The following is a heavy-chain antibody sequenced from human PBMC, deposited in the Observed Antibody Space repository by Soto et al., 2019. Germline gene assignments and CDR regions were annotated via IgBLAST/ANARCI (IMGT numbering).Heavy chain of an antibody. D-gene: IGHD3-10*01. CDR1: GFTFNDCA. V-gene: IGHV3-23*01. CDR3: AKGAFIRDRYGSGSYINWLYX. CDR2: IWRGDETT. Sequence: PGGSLRLSCAVSGFTFNDCAMSWVRQAPGKGLEWVSSIWRGDETTFYADSVRVRFTISRDKTNDHLYLKMTSLRAEDTALYYCAKGAFIRDRYGSGSYINWLYXWGQATLVTVSX. J-gene: IGHJ5*02.